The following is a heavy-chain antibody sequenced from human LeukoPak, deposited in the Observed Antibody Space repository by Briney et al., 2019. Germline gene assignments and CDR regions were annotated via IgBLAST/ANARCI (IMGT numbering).Heavy chain of an antibody. J-gene: IGHJ5*02. D-gene: IGHD3-10*01. CDR1: GVSISSYY. CDR2: IYYSGST. V-gene: IGHV4-59*12. Sequence: PSETLSLTCTVSGVSISSYYWSWIRQPPGKGLEWIGYIYYSGSTNYNPSLKSRVTISVDTSKNQFSLKLSSVTAADTAVYYCAREEEWFGDINWFDPWGQGTLVTVSS. CDR3: AREEEWFGDINWFDP.